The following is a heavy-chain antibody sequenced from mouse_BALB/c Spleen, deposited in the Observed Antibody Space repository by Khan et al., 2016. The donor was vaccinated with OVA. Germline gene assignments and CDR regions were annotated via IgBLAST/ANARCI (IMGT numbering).Heavy chain of an antibody. D-gene: IGHD2-14*01. Sequence: QSGPELKKPGETVRISCKASGYTFTTAGIQWVQKMPGKGLKWIGWINTHSGVPKYAEDFKGRFAFSLETSASTAYLQITNLKNEETATYFCARGGAAYYRNDGGAMDYWGQGTSVTVSS. J-gene: IGHJ4*01. CDR2: INTHSGVP. CDR3: ARGGAAYYRNDGGAMDY. CDR1: GYTFTTAG. V-gene: IGHV9-4*02.